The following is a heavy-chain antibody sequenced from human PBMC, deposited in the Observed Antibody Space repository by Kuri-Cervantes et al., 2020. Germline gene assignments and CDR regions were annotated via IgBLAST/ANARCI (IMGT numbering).Heavy chain of an antibody. V-gene: IGHV4-59*01. CDR1: GGPISSYY. CDR2: IYYSRST. D-gene: IGHD3-22*01. Sequence: SETLSLTCTVSGGPISSYYWSWIRQPPGKGLEWIGYIYYSRSTNYNPSLKSRVTISVDTSKNQFSLKLNSVTAADTAMYYCAKDQRGITMIVAGYWFDCWSQGTLVTVSS. CDR3: AKDQRGITMIVAGYWFDC. J-gene: IGHJ5*01.